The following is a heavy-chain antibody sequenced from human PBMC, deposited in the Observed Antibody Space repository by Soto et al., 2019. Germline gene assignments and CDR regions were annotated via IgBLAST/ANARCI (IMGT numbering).Heavy chain of an antibody. CDR1: GFTFSSYG. CDR3: AKDSFLGTAMYV. J-gene: IGHJ6*03. CDR2: ISYDGTKK. Sequence: QVQLVESGGGVVQTGRSLRLSCAASGFTFSSYGMHWVRQAPGKGLEWVALISYDGTKKYFADAVKGRFTVSRDNSKNLLYLQINCLRVEDTAVYYCAKDSFLGTAMYVWGEGNTVTVSS. V-gene: IGHV3-30*18.